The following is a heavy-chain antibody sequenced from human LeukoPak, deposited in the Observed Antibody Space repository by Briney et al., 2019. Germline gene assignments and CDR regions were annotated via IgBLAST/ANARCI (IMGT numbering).Heavy chain of an antibody. D-gene: IGHD6-13*01. CDR1: GFTFSSYS. CDR2: ISSSSSYI. V-gene: IGHV3-21*01. CDR3: ARVRPSSSWYDRAYYFDY. Sequence: PGGSLRLSCAASGFTFSSYSMNWVRQAPGKGLEWVSSISSSSSYIYYADSVKGRFTISRDNAKNSLYLQMNSLRAEDTGVYYCARVRPSSSWYDRAYYFDYWGQGTLVTVSS. J-gene: IGHJ4*02.